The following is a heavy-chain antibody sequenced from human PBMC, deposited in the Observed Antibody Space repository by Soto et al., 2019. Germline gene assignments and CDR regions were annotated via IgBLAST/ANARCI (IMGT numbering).Heavy chain of an antibody. CDR2: INPNSGVT. Sequence: QVQLVQSGAEMKKPGASVKISCRASGYYFTGYYMHWGRQAPGRGLGWMGWINPNSGVTNYAQRFKGRVTMTRDTSISTAYLEVKRLTSDDTAVYYCATNLFSSTSRGSDFDPWGQGTLVIVSS. CDR1: GYYFTGYY. CDR3: ATNLFSSTSRGSDFDP. D-gene: IGHD2-2*01. V-gene: IGHV1-2*02. J-gene: IGHJ5*02.